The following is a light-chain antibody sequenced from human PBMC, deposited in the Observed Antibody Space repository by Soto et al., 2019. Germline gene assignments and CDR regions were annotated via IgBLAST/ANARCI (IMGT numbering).Light chain of an antibody. V-gene: IGKV1-8*01. J-gene: IGKJ5*01. Sequence: AIRMTQSPSSLSASTGDRVTITCRASQGISSYLAWYQQKPGKAPKLLIYAASTLQSGVPSRFSGSGSVTDFTLTISSLQPEDFATYYCQQSYSTPRTFGQGTRLEIK. CDR2: AAS. CDR1: QGISSY. CDR3: QQSYSTPRT.